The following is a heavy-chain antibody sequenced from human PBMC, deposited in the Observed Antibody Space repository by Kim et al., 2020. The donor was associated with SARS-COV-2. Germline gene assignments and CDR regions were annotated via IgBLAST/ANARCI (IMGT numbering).Heavy chain of an antibody. D-gene: IGHD1-20*01. J-gene: IGHJ6*02. CDR2: T. CDR3: ARGNLYYGLDV. Sequence: THYNPSLKSRVTISTDTSKDQFSRKLSSVTAADTAVYYCARGNLYYGLDVWGQGTTVAVSS. V-gene: IGHV4-34*01.